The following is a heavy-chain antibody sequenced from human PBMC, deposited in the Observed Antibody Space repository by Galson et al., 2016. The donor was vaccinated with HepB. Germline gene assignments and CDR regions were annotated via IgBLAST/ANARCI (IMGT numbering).Heavy chain of an antibody. CDR3: ARDTHYDFWSGARGDPRSYGMDV. J-gene: IGHJ6*02. V-gene: IGHV3-21*01. CDR2: ISTSSSSI. CDR1: GFIFTTYA. D-gene: IGHD3-3*01. Sequence: SLRLSCAPSGFIFTTYAMNWVRQAPGKGLEWVSYISTSSSSIHYADSLKGRFTISRDNAKNSVYLEMNSLRAEDTAVYYCARDTHYDFWSGARGDPRSYGMDVWGQGTTVTVS.